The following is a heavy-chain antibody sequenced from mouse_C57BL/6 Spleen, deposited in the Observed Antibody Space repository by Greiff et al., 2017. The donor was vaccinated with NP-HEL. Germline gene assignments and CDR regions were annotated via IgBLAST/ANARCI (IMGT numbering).Heavy chain of an antibody. D-gene: IGHD1-1*01. CDR2: IYPGDGDT. CDR3: ARDYYGSSLYY. Sequence: QVQLKESGPELVKPGASVKISCKASGYAFSSSWMNWVKQRPGKGLEWIGRIYPGDGDTNYNGKFKGKATLTADKSSSTAYMQLSSLTSEDSAVYFCARDYYGSSLYYWGQGTTLTVSS. J-gene: IGHJ2*01. CDR1: GYAFSSSW. V-gene: IGHV1-82*01.